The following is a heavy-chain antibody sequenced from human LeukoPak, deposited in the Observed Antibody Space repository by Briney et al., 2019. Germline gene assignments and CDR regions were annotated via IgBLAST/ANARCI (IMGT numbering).Heavy chain of an antibody. CDR2: IKSKTDGGTT. Sequence: GGSLRLSCAASGFTFSNAWMTWVRQAPGKGLEWVGRIKSKTDGGTTDYIASVKGRFTVSRDDSKNTVYLQMNSLRAEDTAVYYCAKDDEVGAIYFDYWGQGTLVTVSS. D-gene: IGHD1-26*01. CDR3: AKDDEVGAIYFDY. CDR1: GFTFSNAW. J-gene: IGHJ4*02. V-gene: IGHV3-15*01.